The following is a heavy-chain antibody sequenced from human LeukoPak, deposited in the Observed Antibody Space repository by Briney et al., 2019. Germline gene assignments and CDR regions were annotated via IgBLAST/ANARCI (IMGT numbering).Heavy chain of an antibody. D-gene: IGHD3-22*01. CDR3: ARDSLQTYYYDSSGYNSPDY. V-gene: IGHV3-30-3*01. CDR1: GFTFSSYA. J-gene: IGHJ4*02. CDR2: ISYDGSNK. Sequence: GRSLRLSCAASGFTFSSYAMHWVRQAPGKGLEWVAVISYDGSNKYYADSVKGRFTISRDNSKNTLYLQMNSLRAEDTAVYYCARDSLQTYYYDSSGYNSPDYWGQGTLVTVSS.